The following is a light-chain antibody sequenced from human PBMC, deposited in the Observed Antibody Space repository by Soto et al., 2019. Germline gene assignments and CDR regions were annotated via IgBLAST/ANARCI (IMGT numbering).Light chain of an antibody. CDR2: DVS. J-gene: IGLJ3*02. V-gene: IGLV2-11*01. Sequence: QSALTQSRSVSGSPGQSVTISCTGTSNDVGGYNYVSWFQQHPGKAPKLMIYDVSKRPSGVPDRLSGSKSGNTASLTISGLQAEDEADYYCCSYADSYTWVFGGGTKLTVL. CDR3: CSYADSYTWV. CDR1: SNDVGGYNY.